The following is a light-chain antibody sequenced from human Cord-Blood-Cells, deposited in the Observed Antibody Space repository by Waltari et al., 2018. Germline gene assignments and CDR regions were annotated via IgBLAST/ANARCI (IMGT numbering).Light chain of an antibody. J-gene: IGKJ5*01. CDR3: QQRSNWPPIT. Sequence: EIVLTQSPATLYLSTGERAPLSCRASQSVCSYLAWYQQKPGQVPRLLIYDASNRATGIPARFSGSGPGTDFTLTISSLEPEDFAVYYCQQRSNWPPITFGQGTRLESK. CDR2: DAS. CDR1: QSVCSY. V-gene: IGKV3-11*01.